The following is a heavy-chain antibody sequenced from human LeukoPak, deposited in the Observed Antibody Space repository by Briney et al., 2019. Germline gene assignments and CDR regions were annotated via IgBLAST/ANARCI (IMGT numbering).Heavy chain of an antibody. CDR3: ARHAICINFWSGSNYYFDY. CDR2: IYYSGST. Sequence: PSETRSLTCTVSGGSISSSSYYWGWIRQPPGKGLEWIGSIYYSGSTYYNPSLKSRVTISVDTSKNQFSLKLSSVTAADAAVYYCARHAICINFWSGSNYYFDYWGQGTLVTVSS. J-gene: IGHJ4*02. CDR1: GGSISSSSYY. V-gene: IGHV4-39*01. D-gene: IGHD3-3*01.